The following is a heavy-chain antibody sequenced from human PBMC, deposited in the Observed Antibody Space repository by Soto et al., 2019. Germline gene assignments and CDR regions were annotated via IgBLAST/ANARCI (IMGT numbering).Heavy chain of an antibody. CDR2: ISASGTRT. D-gene: IGHD6-13*01. CDR3: AKRGDSTSWYWFGP. V-gene: IGHV3-23*01. Sequence: EVQLLESGGGLVQPGGSLRVSCAASGISLSNNAMSWVRQAPGKGLEWVSSISASGTRTYYADSVTGRFTISRDISSNTLYLEMHSLRAYDTAVYYCAKRGDSTSWYWFGPWGQGTLVTVSS. CDR1: GISLSNNA. J-gene: IGHJ5*02.